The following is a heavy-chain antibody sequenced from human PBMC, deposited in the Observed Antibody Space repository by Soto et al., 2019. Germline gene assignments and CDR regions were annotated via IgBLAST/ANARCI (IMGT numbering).Heavy chain of an antibody. D-gene: IGHD1-26*01. Sequence: ASVKVSCKASGYTFTSYYMHWVRQAPGQGLEWMGIINPSGGSTSYAQKFQGRVTMTRDTSTSTVYMELSSLRSEDTAVYYCARSPLDNSGSYVVYYYYYYGMDVWGQGTTVTVSS. CDR1: GYTFTSYY. CDR3: ARSPLDNSGSYVVYYYYYYGMDV. J-gene: IGHJ6*02. V-gene: IGHV1-46*01. CDR2: INPSGGST.